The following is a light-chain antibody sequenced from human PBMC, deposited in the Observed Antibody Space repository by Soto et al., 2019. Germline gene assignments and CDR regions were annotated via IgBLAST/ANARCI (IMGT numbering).Light chain of an antibody. J-gene: IGKJ1*01. V-gene: IGKV1-5*03. Sequence: DIQMTQSPSTLSASVGDRVTITCLASQSIRNWLAWYQQKPGQAPKLLIYKASTLQSGVPSRFSGSGSGTEFTLAISSLQPDDSATYYCQQYNDNWTCGQGTKVEIK. CDR3: QQYNDNWT. CDR1: QSIRNW. CDR2: KAS.